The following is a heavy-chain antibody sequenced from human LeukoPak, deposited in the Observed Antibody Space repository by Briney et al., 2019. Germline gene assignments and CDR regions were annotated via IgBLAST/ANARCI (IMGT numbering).Heavy chain of an antibody. Sequence: WETLSLTCTASGFSISSYYWSWVRQPPGKGLEWIGHISYDGSTNYYPSLENRVTISVETSYNQFPLSQMYMTTADTTVYYYSRQARNGTYYYRGQGNLVTASS. CDR1: GFSISSYY. V-gene: IGHV4-59*08. J-gene: IGHJ4*02. CDR3: SRQARNGTYYY. D-gene: IGHD1-26*01. CDR2: ISYDGST.